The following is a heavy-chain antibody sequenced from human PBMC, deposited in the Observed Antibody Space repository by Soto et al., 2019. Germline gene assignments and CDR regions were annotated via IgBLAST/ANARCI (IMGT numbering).Heavy chain of an antibody. Sequence: SQTLSLTCAISWDSVSSNSAAWNWIRQSPSRGLEWLGRTYYRSKWYNDYAVSVKSRITINPDTSKNQFSLQLNSVTPEDTAVYYFARDPLLTGTRGWDYYYGMDVWGQGTTVTFSS. V-gene: IGHV6-1*01. CDR3: ARDPLLTGTRGWDYYYGMDV. D-gene: IGHD1-7*01. J-gene: IGHJ6*02. CDR2: TYYRSKWYN. CDR1: WDSVSSNSAA.